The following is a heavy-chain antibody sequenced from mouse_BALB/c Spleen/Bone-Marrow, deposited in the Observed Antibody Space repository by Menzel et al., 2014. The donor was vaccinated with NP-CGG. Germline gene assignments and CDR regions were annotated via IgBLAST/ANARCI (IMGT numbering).Heavy chain of an antibody. Sequence: EVQLQQSGPSLVKPSQTLSLTCSVTGDSITNAYWNWIRKFPGNKIDYMGYISYSGNTYYNPSLKSRISITRDTSKSQFYLQLNSVTTEDTATYFCARGTGYCFDYWGQGTTLTVSS. D-gene: IGHD3-3*01. J-gene: IGHJ2*01. CDR3: ARGTGYCFDY. CDR1: GDSITNAY. V-gene: IGHV3-8*02. CDR2: ISYSGNT.